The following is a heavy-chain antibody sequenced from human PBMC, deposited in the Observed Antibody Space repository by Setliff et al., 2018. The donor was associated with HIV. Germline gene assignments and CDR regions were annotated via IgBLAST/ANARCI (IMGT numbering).Heavy chain of an antibody. J-gene: IGHJ4*02. CDR3: ARALAGGSGWNYFDL. Sequence: SETLALTCTVSGASFIRSRYYWSWIRQPAGKGLEWIGHVYTTGSASYNPSLESRVTILEALSKNQFSLNLDSVTAADTAVYFCARALAGGSGWNYFDLWGPGTLVTVSS. CDR1: GASFIRSRYY. D-gene: IGHD6-19*01. V-gene: IGHV4-61*09. CDR2: VYTTGSA.